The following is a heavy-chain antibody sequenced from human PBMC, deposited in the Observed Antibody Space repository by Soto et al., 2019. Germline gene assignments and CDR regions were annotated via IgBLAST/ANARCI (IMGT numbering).Heavy chain of an antibody. D-gene: IGHD2-2*01. J-gene: IGHJ6*02. CDR3: AREFLVPAATHYGIDV. Sequence: SVKVSSKASGYTFTNYGIRWVRQAPGQGLEGMGWITDYNGNTNYAQKLQGRVTMTTDTSTSTAYMRLNSLRFDDTAVCSFAREFLVPAATHYGIDVRGRG. CDR2: ITDYNGNT. V-gene: IGHV1-18*04. CDR1: GYTFTNYG.